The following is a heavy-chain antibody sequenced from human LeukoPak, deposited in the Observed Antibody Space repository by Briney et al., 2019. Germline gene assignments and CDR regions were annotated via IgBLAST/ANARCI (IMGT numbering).Heavy chain of an antibody. J-gene: IGHJ3*02. D-gene: IGHD3-16*01. CDR3: ARNPWGMGYADAFDI. Sequence: SETLSLTCAVYGGFFSGYYWRWIRQAPGKGLEWIEEINHSGSTNYNPSLKSRVTISVDTSKNQFSLKLSSVTAADTAVYYCARNPWGMGYADAFDIWGQGTMVTVSS. CDR2: INHSGST. V-gene: IGHV4-34*01. CDR1: GGFFSGYY.